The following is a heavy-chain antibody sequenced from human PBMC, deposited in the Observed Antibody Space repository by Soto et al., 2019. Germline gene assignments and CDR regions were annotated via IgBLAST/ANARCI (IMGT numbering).Heavy chain of an antibody. D-gene: IGHD1-7*01. CDR3: ARAWNWSYYYYGMDV. J-gene: IGHJ6*02. CDR1: GYTFTSYA. V-gene: IGHV1-3*01. Sequence: ASVKVSCKASGYTFTSYAMHWVRQAPGQRLEWMGWINAGNGNTKYSQKFQGRVTITRDTSASTAYMELSSLRPEDTAVYYCARAWNWSYYYYGMDVWGQGTTVTVSS. CDR2: INAGNGNT.